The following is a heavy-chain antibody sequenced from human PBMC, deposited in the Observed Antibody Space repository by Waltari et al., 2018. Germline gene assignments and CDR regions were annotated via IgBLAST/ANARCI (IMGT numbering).Heavy chain of an antibody. V-gene: IGHV1-2*02. CDR3: ASGGGGIRFLHYGMDV. J-gene: IGHJ6*02. CDR1: GYTFTGYY. D-gene: IGHD3-3*01. CDR2: INPNRGGT. Sequence: QVQLVQSGAEVKKPGASVKVSCKASGYTFTGYYMHLVRQAPGQGLEWMGWINPNRGGTNYAQKVQGRVTMTRDTSISTAYMELSRLRSDDTAVYYCASGGGGIRFLHYGMDVWGQGTTVTVSS.